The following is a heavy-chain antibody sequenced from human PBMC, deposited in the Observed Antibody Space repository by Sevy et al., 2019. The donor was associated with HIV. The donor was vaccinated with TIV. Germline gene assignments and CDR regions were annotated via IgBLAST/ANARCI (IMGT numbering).Heavy chain of an antibody. CDR1: GFTFSSYA. CDR3: AKYLSCGGGSCFSRVSDS. D-gene: IGHD2-15*01. J-gene: IGHJ4*02. Sequence: GGSLRLSCAASGFTFSSYAMSWLRQAPGKGLEWVSSITGNSSSTFYADSVKGRFTISRDTSNNTLYLQMNSLRAEDTALYYCAKYLSCGGGSCFSRVSDSWGQGTLVTVSS. V-gene: IGHV3-23*01. CDR2: ITGNSSST.